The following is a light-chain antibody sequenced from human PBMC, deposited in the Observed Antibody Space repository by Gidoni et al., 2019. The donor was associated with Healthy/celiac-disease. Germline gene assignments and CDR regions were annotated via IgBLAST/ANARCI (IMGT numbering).Light chain of an antibody. Sequence: EILLTQSPATLSLSPGERATLSCRASQSVSSYLAWYQQKPGQAPRLLIYDASNRATGIPARFSGSGSGTDFTLTISSLEPEDFAVYYCQQHSNWPPQFTFGPGTKVDIK. CDR1: QSVSSY. CDR2: DAS. CDR3: QQHSNWPPQFT. J-gene: IGKJ3*01. V-gene: IGKV3-11*01.